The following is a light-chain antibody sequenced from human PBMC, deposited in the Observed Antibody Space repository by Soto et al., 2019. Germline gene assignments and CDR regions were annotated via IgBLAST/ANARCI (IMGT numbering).Light chain of an antibody. J-gene: IGKJ1*01. V-gene: IGKV1-5*03. Sequence: DIQMTQSASALSASVGDRVTITCRASQGISTYLAWYQQKPRKAPKLLIYKASSLESGVPSRFSGSGSGTEFTLTISSLQPDDFATYYCQHYNSYSEAFGQGTKVDIK. CDR1: QGISTY. CDR2: KAS. CDR3: QHYNSYSEA.